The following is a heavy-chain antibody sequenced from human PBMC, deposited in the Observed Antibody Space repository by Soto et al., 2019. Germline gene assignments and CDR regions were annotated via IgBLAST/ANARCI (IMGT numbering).Heavy chain of an antibody. J-gene: IGHJ4*02. CDR3: ASDTSGPF. Sequence: GGSLRLSCAASGFTFSSYAMHWVRQAPGKGLEWVAVISYHGSDKYNADSVKGRFTISRDNSKNTLYLQMNSLRAEDTAVYYCASDTSGPFWGQGTLVTVSS. D-gene: IGHD2-8*01. CDR1: GFTFSSYA. CDR2: ISYHGSDK. V-gene: IGHV3-30-3*01.